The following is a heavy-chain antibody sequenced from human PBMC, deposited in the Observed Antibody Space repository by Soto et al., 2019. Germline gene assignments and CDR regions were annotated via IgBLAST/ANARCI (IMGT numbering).Heavy chain of an antibody. Sequence: GGPGKGSCKASGYTFTSYAMYLVRQAPRQRREWMGWINAGNGNTKYSQKFQGRVTITRDTSASTAYMELSSLRSEDTAVYYCARVGYYYDSSGYYHDAFDIWGQGTMVTVSS. CDR1: GYTFTSYA. CDR3: ARVGYYYDSSGYYHDAFDI. V-gene: IGHV1-3*01. D-gene: IGHD3-22*01. J-gene: IGHJ3*02. CDR2: INAGNGNT.